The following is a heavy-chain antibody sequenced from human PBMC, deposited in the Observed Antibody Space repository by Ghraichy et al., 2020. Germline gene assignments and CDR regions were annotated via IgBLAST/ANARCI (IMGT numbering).Heavy chain of an antibody. J-gene: IGHJ6*02. V-gene: IGHV4-59*01. Sequence: SETLSLTCTVSGGSISSYYWSWIRQPPGKGLEWIGYIYYSGSTNYNPSLKSRVTISVDTSKNQFSLKLSSVTAADTAVYYCARGDDGDYYYGMDVWGQGTTVTVSS. CDR2: IYYSGST. CDR3: ARGDDGDYYYGMDV. D-gene: IGHD4-17*01. CDR1: GGSISSYY.